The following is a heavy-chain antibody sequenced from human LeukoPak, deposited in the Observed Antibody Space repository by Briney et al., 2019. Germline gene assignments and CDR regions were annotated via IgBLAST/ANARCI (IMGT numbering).Heavy chain of an antibody. CDR2: ISGSGDNT. CDR1: GFAFVSYA. J-gene: IGHJ4*02. V-gene: IGHV3-23*01. D-gene: IGHD3-9*01. Sequence: GGSLRLSCAASGFAFVSYAMGWVRRAPGKGLEWVSAISGSGDNTYFADSVKGRFTISRVNSKNTLYLQMNSLRAEDTAVYYCATDATGTLDYFDYWGQGTLVTVSS. CDR3: ATDATGTLDYFDY.